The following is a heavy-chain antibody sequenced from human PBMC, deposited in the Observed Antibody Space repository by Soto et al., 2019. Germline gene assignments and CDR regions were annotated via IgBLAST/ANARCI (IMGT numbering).Heavy chain of an antibody. CDR3: AREKYIYGSFDY. CDR1: GGSISSGDYK. Sequence: SETLSLTCTVSGGSISSGDYKWSWIRQPPGKGLEWIGYIYYTGSTYYNPSLKSRVTISVDTSKNQFSLKLNSVTAADTAVYYCAREKYIYGSFDYWGQGTLVTVSS. V-gene: IGHV4-30-4*01. D-gene: IGHD5-18*01. CDR2: IYYTGST. J-gene: IGHJ4*02.